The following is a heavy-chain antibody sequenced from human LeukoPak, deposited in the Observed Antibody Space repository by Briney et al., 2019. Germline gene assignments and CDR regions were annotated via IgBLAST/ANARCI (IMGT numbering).Heavy chain of an antibody. V-gene: IGHV6-1*01. J-gene: IGHJ4*02. Sequence: SQTLSLTCAISGDSVSSNSAAWNWIRQSPSRGLEWLGRTYYRSKWYNDYAVSVKSRITINPDTSKNQFSLQLNSVTPEDTAAYYCARDRYCSSTSCYPYYFDYWGQGTLVTVSS. D-gene: IGHD2-2*01. CDR1: GDSVSSNSAA. CDR3: ARDRYCSSTSCYPYYFDY. CDR2: TYYRSKWYN.